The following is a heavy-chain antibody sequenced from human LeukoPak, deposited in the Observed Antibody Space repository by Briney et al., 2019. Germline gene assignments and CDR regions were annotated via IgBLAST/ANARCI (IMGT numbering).Heavy chain of an antibody. V-gene: IGHV1-69*04. J-gene: IGHJ4*02. Sequence: SVKVSCKASGGTFSSYAISWVRQAPGQGLEWMGRIIPILGIANYAQKFQGRVTITADKSTSTAYMELSSLRSEDTAVYYCARIAAAGTSAFDYWGQGTLVTVSS. CDR1: GGTFSSYA. CDR3: ARIAAAGTSAFDY. D-gene: IGHD6-13*01. CDR2: IIPILGIA.